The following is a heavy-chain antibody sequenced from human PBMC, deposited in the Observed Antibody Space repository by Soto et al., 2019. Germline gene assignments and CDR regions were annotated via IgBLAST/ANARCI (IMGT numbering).Heavy chain of an antibody. Sequence: PSQTLSLTCAISGDSVSSNSAAWNWIRQSPSRGLEWLGRTYYRSKWYNDYAVSVKSRITINPDTSKNQFSLQLNSVTPEDTAVYYCSRVLDGSGCYYKRHYYYGIDVWGQGTTVTVS. CDR1: GDSVSSNSAA. D-gene: IGHD3-10*01. CDR2: TYYRSKWYN. J-gene: IGHJ6*02. CDR3: SRVLDGSGCYYKRHYYYGIDV. V-gene: IGHV6-1*01.